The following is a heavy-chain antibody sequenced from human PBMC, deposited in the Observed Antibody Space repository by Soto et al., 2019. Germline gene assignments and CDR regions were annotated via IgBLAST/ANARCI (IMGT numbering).Heavy chain of an antibody. Sequence: VQLVETGGGLVQPGRSLRLSCAASGFTFDDYAMHWVRQAPGKGLEWVSGISWKSGSIGYADSVKGRFTISRDNAKNSLYLQMNTLRAEDTALYYCAKDRYFDLWGRGTLVTVSS. J-gene: IGHJ2*01. CDR3: AKDRYFDL. CDR2: ISWKSGSI. V-gene: IGHV3-9*01. CDR1: GFTFDDYA.